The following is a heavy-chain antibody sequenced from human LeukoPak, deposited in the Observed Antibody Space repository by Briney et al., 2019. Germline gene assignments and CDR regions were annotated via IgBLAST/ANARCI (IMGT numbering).Heavy chain of an antibody. CDR1: GGSISSYY. CDR3: ARVRPHYDILTGYYLPYYYYMDV. D-gene: IGHD3-9*01. CDR2: IYTIGST. V-gene: IGHV4-4*07. Sequence: SETLSLTCTVSGGSISSYYWSWIRQPAGKGLEWIGRIYTIGSTNYNPSLKSRVTMSVDTSKNQFSLKLSSVTAADTAVYYYARVRPHYDILTGYYLPYYYYMDVWGKGTTVTVSS. J-gene: IGHJ6*03.